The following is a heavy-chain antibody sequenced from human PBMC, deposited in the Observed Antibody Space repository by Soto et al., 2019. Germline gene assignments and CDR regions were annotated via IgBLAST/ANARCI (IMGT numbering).Heavy chain of an antibody. V-gene: IGHV3-21*01. CDR3: ARDPPYSSSWSYFDY. CDR2: ITSTGSYI. CDR1: VFPFIDYI. D-gene: IGHD6-13*01. Sequence: RLSCEASVFPFIDYIMNWVRQAPGKGLEWLSSITSTGSYIYYADSVKGRFTISRDNAGSSLFLQMNILRAEDTAMYYCARDPPYSSSWSYFDYWGQGTLVTGSS. J-gene: IGHJ4*02.